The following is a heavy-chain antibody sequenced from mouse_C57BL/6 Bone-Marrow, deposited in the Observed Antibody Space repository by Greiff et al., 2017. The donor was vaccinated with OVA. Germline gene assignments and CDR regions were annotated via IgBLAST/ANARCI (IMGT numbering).Heavy chain of an antibody. CDR3: ERRTTVVVRYDMDY. CDR1: GFTFSDYY. V-gene: IGHV5-12*01. J-gene: IGHJ4*01. D-gene: IGHD1-1*01. CDR2: ISNGGGST. Sequence: EVHLVESGGGLVQPGGSLKLSCAASGFTFSDYYMYWVRQTPEKRLEWVAYISNGGGSTYYPDTVKGRFTISRDNAKNTLYLQMSRLRSEDTAMYYGERRTTVVVRYDMDYWGQGTSVTVSS.